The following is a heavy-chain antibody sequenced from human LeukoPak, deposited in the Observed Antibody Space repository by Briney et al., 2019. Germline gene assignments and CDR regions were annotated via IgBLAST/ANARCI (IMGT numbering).Heavy chain of an antibody. CDR3: ARFKGIDYYDSSGYYDYYGMDV. V-gene: IGHV1-8*01. CDR1: GYTFTSYD. Sequence: ASVKVSCKAPGYTFTSYDINWVRQATGQGLEWMGWMNPNSGNTGYAQKFQGRVTMTRNTSISTAYMELSSLRSEDTAVYYCARFKGIDYYDSSGYYDYYGMDVWGQGTTVTVSS. D-gene: IGHD3-22*01. J-gene: IGHJ6*02. CDR2: MNPNSGNT.